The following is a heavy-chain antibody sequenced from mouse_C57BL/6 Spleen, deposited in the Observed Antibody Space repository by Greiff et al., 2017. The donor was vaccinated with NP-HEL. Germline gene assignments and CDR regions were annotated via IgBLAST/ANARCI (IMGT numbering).Heavy chain of an antibody. CDR2: IYPSDSET. V-gene: IGHV1-61*01. D-gene: IGHD3-2*02. CDR3: AADSSGFRFAY. J-gene: IGHJ3*01. CDR1: GYTFTSYW. Sequence: QVQLQQPGAELVRPGSSVKLSCKASGYTFTSYWMDWVKQRPGQGLEWIGNIYPSDSETHYNQKFKDKATLTVDKSSSTAYMQLSSLTSEDSAVYYCAADSSGFRFAYWGQGTLVTVSA.